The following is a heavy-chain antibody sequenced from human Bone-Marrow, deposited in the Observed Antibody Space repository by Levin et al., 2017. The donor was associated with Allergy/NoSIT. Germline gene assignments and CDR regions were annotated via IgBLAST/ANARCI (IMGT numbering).Heavy chain of an antibody. V-gene: IGHV3-30*18. CDR2: ISYDGSNK. CDR1: GFTFSSYG. D-gene: IGHD3-9*01. Sequence: GGSLRLSCAASGFTFSSYGMHWVRQAPGKGLEWVAVISYDGSNKYYADSVKGRFTISRDNSKNTLYLQMNSLRAEDTAVYYCAKDGPPKYYDILTGYLDYWGQGTLVTVSS. J-gene: IGHJ4*02. CDR3: AKDGPPKYYDILTGYLDY.